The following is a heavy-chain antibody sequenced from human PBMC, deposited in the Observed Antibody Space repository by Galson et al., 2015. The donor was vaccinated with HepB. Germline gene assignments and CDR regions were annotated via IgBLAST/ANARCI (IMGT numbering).Heavy chain of an antibody. V-gene: IGHV3-11*06. CDR3: ARDIGMVGATQLGAFDI. J-gene: IGHJ3*02. CDR1: GFTFSDYY. D-gene: IGHD1-26*01. Sequence: SLRLSCAAPGFTFSDYYMSWLRQAPGKGLEWVSYISSSSSYTNYADSVKGRFTISRDNAKNSLYLQMNSLRAEDTAVHYCARDIGMVGATQLGAFDIWGQGTMVTVSS. CDR2: ISSSSSYT.